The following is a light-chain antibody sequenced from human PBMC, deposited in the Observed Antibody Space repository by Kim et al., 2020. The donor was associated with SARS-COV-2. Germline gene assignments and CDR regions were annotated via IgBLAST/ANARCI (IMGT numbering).Light chain of an antibody. CDR3: AAWDDSLNGFYV. CDR1: SSNIGSNT. CDR2: SNN. V-gene: IGLV1-44*01. Sequence: RGTIAESGSSSNIGSNTVNWYQQLPGTAPKLRIYSNNQRPSGVPDRFSGSKSGTSASLAISGLQSEDEADYYCAAWDDSLNGFYVFGTGTQLTVL. J-gene: IGLJ1*01.